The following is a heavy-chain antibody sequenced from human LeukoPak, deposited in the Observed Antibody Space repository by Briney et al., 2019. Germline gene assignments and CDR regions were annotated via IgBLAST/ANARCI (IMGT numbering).Heavy chain of an antibody. V-gene: IGHV3-53*01. CDR2: IYSGGST. CDR3: ARDRPYDSSGYYYYGMDV. J-gene: IGHJ6*02. CDR1: GFTVSSNY. D-gene: IGHD3-22*01. Sequence: PGGSLRLSCAASGFTVSSNYMSWVRQAPGKGLEWVSVIYSGGSTYYADSVKGRFTISRDNSKNTLYLQMNSLRAEDTAVYYCARDRPYDSSGYYYYGMDVWGQGTTVTVSS.